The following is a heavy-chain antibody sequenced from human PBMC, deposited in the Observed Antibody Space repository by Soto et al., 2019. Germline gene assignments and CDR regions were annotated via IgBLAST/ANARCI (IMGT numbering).Heavy chain of an antibody. D-gene: IGHD2-15*01. CDR1: GGSFSGYY. J-gene: IGHJ4*02. Sequence: SETLSLTCAVYGGSFSGYYWSWIRQPPGKGLEWIGEVNHSGSTNYNPSLKSRVTISVDTSKNQFSLKLSSVTAADTAVYYCARDQDISYYFDYWGQGTLVTVS. V-gene: IGHV4-34*01. CDR3: ARDQDISYYFDY. CDR2: VNHSGST.